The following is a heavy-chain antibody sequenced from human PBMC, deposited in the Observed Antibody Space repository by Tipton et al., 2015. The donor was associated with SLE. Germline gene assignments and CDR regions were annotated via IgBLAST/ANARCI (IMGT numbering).Heavy chain of an antibody. CDR1: GGSISSRSYD. CDR2: IYDTGNT. J-gene: IGHJ4*02. Sequence: TLSLTCTVSGGSISSRSYDWGWIRQPPGKGLEWIGSIYDTGNTYYNPSLKSRVTISEDTSRNQFSLKLSSVTAADTAVYYCARQPTYYYGSGRGYWGQGTLVTVSS. V-gene: IGHV4-39*01. CDR3: ARQPTYYYGSGRGY. D-gene: IGHD3-10*01.